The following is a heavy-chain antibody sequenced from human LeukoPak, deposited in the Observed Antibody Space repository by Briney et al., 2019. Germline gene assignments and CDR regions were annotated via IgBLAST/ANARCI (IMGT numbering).Heavy chain of an antibody. CDR3: ARPNVLYDYGDYGLFHY. Sequence: SCKASGFTFSSYAMHWVRQAPGKGLEWVAVISYDGSNKYYADSVKGRFTISRDNSKNTLYLQMNSLRAEDTAVYYRARPNVLYDYGDYGLFHYWGQGTLVTVSS. CDR2: ISYDGSNK. D-gene: IGHD4-17*01. J-gene: IGHJ4*02. CDR1: GFTFSSYA. V-gene: IGHV3-30*04.